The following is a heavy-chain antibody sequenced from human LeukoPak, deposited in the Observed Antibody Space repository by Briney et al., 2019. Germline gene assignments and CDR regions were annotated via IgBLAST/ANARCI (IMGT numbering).Heavy chain of an antibody. Sequence: SETLSLTCAVSGGSISSTTSYWGWIRQPPGKGLEGIGRIYYSGSTFYNPSLKSRVTISVDTSKNQLSLRLSSVTAADTAVYYCARHGSTDYFDYWGQGTLVTVSS. V-gene: IGHV4-39*01. CDR2: IYYSGST. D-gene: IGHD2-2*03. CDR3: ARHGSTDYFDY. CDR1: GGSISSTTSY. J-gene: IGHJ4*02.